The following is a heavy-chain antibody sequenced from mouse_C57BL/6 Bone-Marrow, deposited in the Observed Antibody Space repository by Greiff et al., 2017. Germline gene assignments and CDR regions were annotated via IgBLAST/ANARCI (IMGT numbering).Heavy chain of an antibody. D-gene: IGHD2-4*01. Sequence: EVKVVESGGGLVKPGGSLKLSCAASGFTFSSYAMSWVRQTPEKRLEWVATSSDGGSYTYYPDNVKGRFTISRDNAKNNLYLQMSHLKSEDTAMYYCARAGDYDVDYWGQGTTLTVAS. CDR2: SSDGGSYT. CDR3: ARAGDYDVDY. CDR1: GFTFSSYA. V-gene: IGHV5-4*03. J-gene: IGHJ2*01.